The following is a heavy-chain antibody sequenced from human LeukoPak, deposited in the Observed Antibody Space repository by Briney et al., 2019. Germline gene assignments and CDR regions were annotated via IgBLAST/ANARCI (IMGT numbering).Heavy chain of an antibody. CDR1: GFTFDDYA. J-gene: IGHJ3*02. D-gene: IGHD6-6*01. CDR3: AKDGGAARTDAFDI. CDR2: ISWNSGSI. Sequence: GGSLRLSCAASGFTFDDYAMHWVRQAPGKGLEWVSGISWNSGSIGYADSVKGRFTISRDNAKNSLYLQMNSLRAEDTALYYCAKDGGAARTDAFDIWGQGTMVTVSS. V-gene: IGHV3-9*01.